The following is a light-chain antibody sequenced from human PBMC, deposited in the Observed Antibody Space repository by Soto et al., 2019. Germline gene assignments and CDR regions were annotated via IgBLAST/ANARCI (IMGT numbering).Light chain of an antibody. CDR2: EVT. V-gene: IGLV2-14*01. CDR3: SSITRSSTSV. J-gene: IGLJ1*01. CDR1: SSDVGGYDF. Sequence: QSALTQPASVSGSPGQSITISCTGTSSDVGGYDFVSWYQQHPGKAPKLMIYEVTNRPSGVSKRFSGSKSGNMASLTISGLQAEDEADYYCSSITRSSTSVFGTGTKVTVL.